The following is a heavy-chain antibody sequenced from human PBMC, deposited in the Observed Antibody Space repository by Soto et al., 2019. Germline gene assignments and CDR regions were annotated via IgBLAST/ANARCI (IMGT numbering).Heavy chain of an antibody. J-gene: IGHJ4*02. CDR2: IYYSGST. Sequence: SETLSLTCTVSGGSISSYYWSWIRQPPGKGLEWIGYIYYSGSTSYNPSLKSRVTISLDMSKNQFSLKLSSVTAADTAVYYCAREVDHSKAVALDYWGQGTLVTVSS. CDR3: AREVDHSKAVALDY. CDR1: GGSISSYY. D-gene: IGHD6-19*01. V-gene: IGHV4-59*01.